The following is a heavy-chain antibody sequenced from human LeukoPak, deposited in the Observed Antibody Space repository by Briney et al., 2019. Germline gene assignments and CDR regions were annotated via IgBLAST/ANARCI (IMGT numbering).Heavy chain of an antibody. CDR1: GDSISSSGYY. J-gene: IGHJ6*03. Sequence: SETLSLTCTVSGDSISSSGYYWGWIRQPPGKGLEWIGSIDYSGTTYYNPSLKSRVTISVDTSKNQFSLKLSSVTAADTAVYYCARTTEEYYGSGKFRRYYSYYYYMDVWGKGTTVTVSS. CDR2: IDYSGTT. D-gene: IGHD3-10*01. CDR3: ARTTEEYYGSGKFRRYYSYYYYMDV. V-gene: IGHV4-39*07.